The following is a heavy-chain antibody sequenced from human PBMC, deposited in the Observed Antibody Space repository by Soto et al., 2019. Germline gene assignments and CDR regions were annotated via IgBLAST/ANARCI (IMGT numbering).Heavy chain of an antibody. CDR2: INPNSGGT. CDR1: GYTFTGYY. V-gene: IGHV1-2*02. CDR3: ARVVPAAKGWFDY. Sequence: QVRLVQSGAEVKKPGASVKVSCKASGYTFTGYYMHWVRQAPGQVLEWMGWINPNSGGTNYAQKVQGRVTMTRDTSISTAYMERSRLRSADTAVYSWARVVPAAKGWFDYWGQGTLVTVSS. J-gene: IGHJ4*02. D-gene: IGHD2-2*01.